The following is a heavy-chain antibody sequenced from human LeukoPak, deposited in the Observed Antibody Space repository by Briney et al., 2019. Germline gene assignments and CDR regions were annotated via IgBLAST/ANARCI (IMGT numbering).Heavy chain of an antibody. CDR1: GFIFRNYW. J-gene: IGHJ4*02. CDR3: AITGGPTVTAFDL. V-gene: IGHV3-7*02. D-gene: IGHD4-17*01. Sequence: GGPLRLSCVASGFIFRNYWMSWVRQAPGKGLEWVANINHDGGDKNYVDSVKGRFTISRDNAKSSLYLQMSSLRVEDTAVYYCAITGGPTVTAFDLWGQGILVTVSS. CDR2: INHDGGDK.